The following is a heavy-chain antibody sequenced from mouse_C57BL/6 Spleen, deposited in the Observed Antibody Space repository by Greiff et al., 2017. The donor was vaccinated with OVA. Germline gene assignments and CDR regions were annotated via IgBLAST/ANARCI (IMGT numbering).Heavy chain of an antibody. Sequence: QVQLQQSGAELVKPGASVKLSCKASGYTFTEYTIHWVKQRSGQGLEWIGWFYPGSGSIKYNEKFKDKATLTADKSSSTVYMELSRLTSEDSAVYFCARHEKDYYGSSQGYFDVWGTGTTVTVSS. CDR1: GYTFTEYT. CDR2: FYPGSGSI. D-gene: IGHD1-1*01. CDR3: ARHEKDYYGSSQGYFDV. V-gene: IGHV1-62-2*01. J-gene: IGHJ1*03.